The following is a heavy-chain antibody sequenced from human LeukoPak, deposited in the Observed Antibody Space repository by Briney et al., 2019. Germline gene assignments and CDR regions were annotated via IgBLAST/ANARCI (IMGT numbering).Heavy chain of an antibody. V-gene: IGHV4-59*08. CDR3: ARGARAGYNLEPFDY. CDR1: GGSMSSYY. CDR2: IYYSGST. D-gene: IGHD5-24*01. Sequence: SETLSLTCTVSGGSMSSYYWSWIRQPQGKGLEWIGYIYYSGSTKYNPSLKSRVTISVDTSKNQFSLKLSSVTAADTAVYYCARGARAGYNLEPFDYWGQGTLVTVSS. J-gene: IGHJ4*02.